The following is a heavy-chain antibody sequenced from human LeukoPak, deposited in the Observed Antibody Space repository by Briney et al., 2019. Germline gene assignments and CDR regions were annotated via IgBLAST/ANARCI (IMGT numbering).Heavy chain of an antibody. D-gene: IGHD5-24*01. CDR1: GFTVGTKY. J-gene: IGHJ2*01. V-gene: IGHV3-53*01. Sequence: PGGSLRLSCAASGFTVGTKYMNWVRQAPGKGLEWASIIYSGGTTYYADSVKGRFTISRDTSKNTLSLQMNSLRAEDTAVYFCARVGDHFHWNLDLWGRGTLVTVSS. CDR3: ARVGDHFHWNLDL. CDR2: IYSGGTT.